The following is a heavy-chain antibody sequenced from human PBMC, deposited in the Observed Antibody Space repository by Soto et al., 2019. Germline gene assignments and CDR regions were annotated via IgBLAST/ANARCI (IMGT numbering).Heavy chain of an antibody. D-gene: IGHD1-26*01. Sequence: EVQLLESGGGLVQPGGSLXXXXXAXXFTFSXYAMSWVRQAPGKGLEWVSAISGSGGSTYYADSVKGRFTISRDNSKNTLYLQMNSLRAEDTAVYYCAKRTSGSYSRGAFDIWGQGTMVTVSS. CDR3: AKRTSGSYSRGAFDI. J-gene: IGHJ3*02. V-gene: IGHV3-23*01. CDR2: ISGSGGST. CDR1: XFTFSXYA.